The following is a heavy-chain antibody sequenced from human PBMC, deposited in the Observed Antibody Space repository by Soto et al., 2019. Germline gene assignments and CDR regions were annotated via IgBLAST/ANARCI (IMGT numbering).Heavy chain of an antibody. J-gene: IGHJ4*01. CDR3: ARRLSGSSAFDY. D-gene: IGHD2-15*01. Sequence: QVQLQESGPGLLKPSQTLSLTCSVSGGSISSGTYYWSWIRHRPGKGLEWIGYMYNSGTSSYSPSLKSRSVLSVDTSKNQFSLKLTSVTAADTATYFCARRLSGSSAFDYWGLGIVVTVSS. CDR1: GGSISSGTYY. CDR2: MYNSGTS. V-gene: IGHV4-31*03.